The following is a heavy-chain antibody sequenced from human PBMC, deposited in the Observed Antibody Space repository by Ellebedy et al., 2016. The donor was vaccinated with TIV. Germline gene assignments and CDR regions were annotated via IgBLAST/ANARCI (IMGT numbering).Heavy chain of an antibody. D-gene: IGHD3-10*01. V-gene: IGHV4-39*01. CDR3: ARLKGRGARDAFDI. Sequence: SETLSLTXTVSGCSISSNNCYWGWIRQPPGKGLEWIGNIYYSGYTYYNPSLKSRVTISVDTSKNHFSLKLTSVTAADTAVYYCARLKGRGARDAFDIWGPGTMVTISS. CDR1: GCSISSNNCY. J-gene: IGHJ3*02. CDR2: IYYSGYT.